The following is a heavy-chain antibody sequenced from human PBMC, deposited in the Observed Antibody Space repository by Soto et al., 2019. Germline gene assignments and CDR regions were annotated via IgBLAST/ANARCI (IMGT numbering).Heavy chain of an antibody. Sequence: PSATLSLTCPVSGFSVSSGRYYLSWLRPPPGKGLEWIGYIYYSGSTNYNPSLKSRVTISVDTSKNQFSLKLSSVTAADTAVYYCARDQHTIFGVALNWFDPWGQGTLVTVSS. D-gene: IGHD3-3*01. CDR3: ARDQHTIFGVALNWFDP. CDR1: GFSVSSGRYY. V-gene: IGHV4-61*01. J-gene: IGHJ5*02. CDR2: IYYSGST.